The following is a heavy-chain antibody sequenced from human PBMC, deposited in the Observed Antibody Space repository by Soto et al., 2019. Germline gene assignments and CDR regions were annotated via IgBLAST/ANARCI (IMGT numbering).Heavy chain of an antibody. J-gene: IGHJ4*02. CDR2: VYYTGST. Sequence: ASETLSLTCIVSGGSIRGSYCSWIRQSPGKGLEWLGYVYYTGSTNYSPSLRSRVSISVDTSKNEFSLRLSSVTAADTAVYFCARSVAVPGAHIDYWGQGTQVTVSS. CDR1: GGSIRGSY. D-gene: IGHD6-19*01. V-gene: IGHV4-59*01. CDR3: ARSVAVPGAHIDY.